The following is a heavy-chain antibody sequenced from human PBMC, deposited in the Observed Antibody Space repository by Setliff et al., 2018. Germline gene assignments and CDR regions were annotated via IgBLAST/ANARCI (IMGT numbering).Heavy chain of an antibody. CDR2: VSTYNGDT. V-gene: IGHV1-18*01. D-gene: IGHD6-19*01. Sequence: VASVKVSCKASGYSFTSFSITWVRQAPGQGLERLGWVSTYNGDTKSAQKFRGRVTMTTDISTSTVYMELRTLRSDDTAVYYCARRPIALAGYRKGAFDIWGQGTMVTVSS. CDR1: GYSFTSFS. J-gene: IGHJ3*02. CDR3: ARRPIALAGYRKGAFDI.